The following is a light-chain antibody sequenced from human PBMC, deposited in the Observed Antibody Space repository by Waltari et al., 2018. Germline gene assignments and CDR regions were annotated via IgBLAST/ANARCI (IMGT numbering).Light chain of an antibody. V-gene: IGKV3-11*01. CDR2: DAS. J-gene: IGKJ5*01. Sequence: IVLTQSPATLSLSPGDRATPSCRASHSVGSYLAWYQHKPGQAPRLLIYDASRRASGIPDRFSGSGSATDFTLTITRLETDDFAIYYCQQRSDRSITFGQGTRLEI. CDR3: QQRSDRSIT. CDR1: HSVGSY.